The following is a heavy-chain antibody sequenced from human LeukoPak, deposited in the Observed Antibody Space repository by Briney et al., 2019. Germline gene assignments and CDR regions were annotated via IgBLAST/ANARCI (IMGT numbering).Heavy chain of an antibody. D-gene: IGHD6-13*01. V-gene: IGHV3-30*03. CDR2: ISNDGSKT. Sequence: GGSLRLSCAASGFTSSSYGMHWVRQAPGKGLDWLTVISNDGSKTYYADSVKGRFTISRDNSKNTLYLQLNSLRAEDTAVYYCATEVAAGGPQDYWGQGTLVTVST. CDR3: ATEVAAGGPQDY. J-gene: IGHJ4*02. CDR1: GFTSSSYG.